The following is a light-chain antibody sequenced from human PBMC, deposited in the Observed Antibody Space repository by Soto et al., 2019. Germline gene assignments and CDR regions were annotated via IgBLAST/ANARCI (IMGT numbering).Light chain of an antibody. J-gene: IGLJ1*01. CDR1: SSHIGSNT. CDR3: AAWNDSLNGRYV. Sequence: QSVLTQPPSASGTPGQRVIISCSGSSSHIGSNTVNWYQQLPGTAPKLLIYSNNQRPSGVPDRFSGSKSGTSASLAISGLQSEDEAEYYCAAWNDSLNGRYVFGTGTKVTVV. CDR2: SNN. V-gene: IGLV1-44*01.